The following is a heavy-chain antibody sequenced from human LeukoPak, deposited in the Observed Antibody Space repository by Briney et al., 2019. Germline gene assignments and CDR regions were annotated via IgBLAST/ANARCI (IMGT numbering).Heavy chain of an antibody. CDR2: IYYSGST. J-gene: IGHJ5*01. CDR1: GGSISSGGYY. V-gene: IGHV4-61*08. D-gene: IGHD6-19*01. CDR3: ARGTGYSSGWFAY. Sequence: PSETLSLTCTVSGGSISSGGYYWSWIRQHPGKGLEWIGYIYYSGSTNYNPSLKSRVTISVDTSKNQFSLKLSSVTAADTAVYYCARGTGYSSGWFAYWGQGTLVTVSS.